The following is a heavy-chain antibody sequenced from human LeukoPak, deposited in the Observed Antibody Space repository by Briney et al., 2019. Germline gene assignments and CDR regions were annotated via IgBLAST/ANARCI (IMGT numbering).Heavy chain of an antibody. CDR3: ARRTVLRYFDWLFSDYYYYYYMDV. Sequence: ASVKVSCKASGYTFTSYDINWVRQATGQGLEWMGWMNPSSGNTGYAQKFQGRVTMTRNTSISTAYMELSSLRSEDTAVYYCARRTVLRYFDWLFSDYYYYYYMDVWGKGTTVTVSS. CDR2: MNPSSGNT. J-gene: IGHJ6*03. V-gene: IGHV1-8*01. D-gene: IGHD3-9*01. CDR1: GYTFTSYD.